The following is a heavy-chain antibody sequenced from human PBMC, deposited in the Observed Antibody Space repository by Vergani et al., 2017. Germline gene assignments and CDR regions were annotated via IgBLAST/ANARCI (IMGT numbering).Heavy chain of an antibody. CDR3: EGTRWYSSPGHYYYGMDV. CDR2: IYTSGST. D-gene: IGHD6-13*01. Sequence: QVQLQESGPGLVKPSQTLSLTCTVSGGSISSGSYYWSWIRQPAGKGLEWIGRIYTSGSTNYNPSLKSRVTISVDTSKNQFSLKLSSVTAADTAVYYCEGTRWYSSPGHYYYGMDVWGQGTTVTVSS. V-gene: IGHV4-61*02. J-gene: IGHJ6*02. CDR1: GGSISSGSYY.